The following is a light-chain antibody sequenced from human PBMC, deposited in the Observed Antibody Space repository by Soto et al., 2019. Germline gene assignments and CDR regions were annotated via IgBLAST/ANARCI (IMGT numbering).Light chain of an antibody. V-gene: IGLV2-11*01. Sequence: QSVLTQPRSVSGSPGQSVTISCTGTSSDVGGYNYVSWYQQRPGKAPKLMIYDVSKRPSGVPDRFSGSKSGNTASLTISGLQAEDEADYSCCSYAGSYVVFGGGTKVTVL. CDR1: SSDVGGYNY. CDR2: DVS. J-gene: IGLJ2*01. CDR3: CSYAGSYVV.